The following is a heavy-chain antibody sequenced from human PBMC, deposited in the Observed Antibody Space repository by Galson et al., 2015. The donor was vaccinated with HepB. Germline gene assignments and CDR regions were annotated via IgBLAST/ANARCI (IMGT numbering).Heavy chain of an antibody. J-gene: IGHJ4*02. V-gene: IGHV3-33*01. D-gene: IGHD1-26*01. Sequence: SLRLSCAASGFTFSSYGMHWVRQAPGKGLEWVAVIWYDGSNKYYADSVKGRFTISRDNFKNTLYLQMNSLRAEDTAVYYCARDLMGATAYRFDYWGQGTLVTVSS. CDR2: IWYDGSNK. CDR3: ARDLMGATAYRFDY. CDR1: GFTFSSYG.